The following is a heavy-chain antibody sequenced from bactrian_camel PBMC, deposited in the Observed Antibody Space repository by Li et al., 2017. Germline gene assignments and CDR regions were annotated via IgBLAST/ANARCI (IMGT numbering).Heavy chain of an antibody. V-gene: IGHV3S54*01. D-gene: IGHD6*01. CDR3: AAGFAGGRDPAGYDF. J-gene: IGHJ4*01. CDR1: GATCSVAC. Sequence: HVQLVESGGGSVQAAGSLRLSCAVSGATCSVACMGWFRQAPGKEREGVARIYTSTGRNRTYYHDSVQGRFVISVNNAKNTLVLQMNNLKPEDTAKYYCAAGFAGGRDPAGYDFWGQGTQVTVS. CDR2: IYTSTGRNRT.